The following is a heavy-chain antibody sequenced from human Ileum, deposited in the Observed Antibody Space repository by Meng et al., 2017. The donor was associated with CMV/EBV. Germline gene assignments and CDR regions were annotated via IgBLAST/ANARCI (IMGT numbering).Heavy chain of an antibody. D-gene: IGHD2/OR15-2a*01. V-gene: IGHV3-72*01. Sequence: WEASGFSITDHYMDWVRQAPGKGLEWVGRTKDETESFIIEYAASVKGRFTISRDDSKNSLYLHMNSLTTEDTAVYYCARDNSNWTFDFWGRGTLVTVSS. CDR2: TKDETESFII. J-gene: IGHJ2*01. CDR3: ARDNSNWTFDF. CDR1: GFSITDHY.